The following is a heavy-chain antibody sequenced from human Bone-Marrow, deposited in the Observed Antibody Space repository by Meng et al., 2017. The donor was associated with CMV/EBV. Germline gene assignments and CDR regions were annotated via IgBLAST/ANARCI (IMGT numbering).Heavy chain of an antibody. J-gene: IGHJ3*02. V-gene: IGHV3-69-1*01. D-gene: IGHD2-2*01. CDR2: IARNRTI. Sequence: GESLKISCAASGFTFSDYQMNWVRRAPGKGLGWVSYIARNRTIFYADSVKGRFTISRDNAKNSLYLQMNSLRAEDTAVYYCARGLPIVVVPAAIPGGDDAFDIWGQGTMVTVSS. CDR1: GFTFSDYQ. CDR3: ARGLPIVVVPAAIPGGDDAFDI.